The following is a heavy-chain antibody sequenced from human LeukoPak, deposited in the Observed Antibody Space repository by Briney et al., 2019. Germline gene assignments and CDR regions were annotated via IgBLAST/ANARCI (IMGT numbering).Heavy chain of an antibody. D-gene: IGHD3-22*01. J-gene: IGHJ4*02. Sequence: GGSLRLSCTASGFTFSSYAMSWVRQAPGKGLEWVSTMSGSGDSTYYADSVKGRFTVSRDNSKNTLYLQMNSLRAEDTAVYFCANPDSSGFYSSIRFDFWGQGTLVTVSS. CDR2: MSGSGDST. V-gene: IGHV3-23*01. CDR1: GFTFSSYA. CDR3: ANPDSSGFYSSIRFDF.